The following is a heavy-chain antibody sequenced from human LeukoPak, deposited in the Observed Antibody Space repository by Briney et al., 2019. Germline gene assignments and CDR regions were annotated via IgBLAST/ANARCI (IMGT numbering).Heavy chain of an antibody. Sequence: SETLSLTCTVSGGSISSGDYYWSWIRQPPGKGLEWIGYIYYSGSTNYNPSLKSRVTISVDTSKNQFSLKLSSVTAADTAVYYCARTGAHYGMDVWGQGTTVTVSS. CDR1: GGSISSGDYY. CDR3: ARTGAHYGMDV. V-gene: IGHV4-61*08. CDR2: IYYSGST. D-gene: IGHD1-26*01. J-gene: IGHJ6*02.